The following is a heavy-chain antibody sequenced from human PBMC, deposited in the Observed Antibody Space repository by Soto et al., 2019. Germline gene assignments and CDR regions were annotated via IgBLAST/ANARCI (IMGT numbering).Heavy chain of an antibody. CDR1: GFTFSSYA. D-gene: IGHD6-19*01. J-gene: IGHJ3*02. V-gene: IGHV3-64D*08. CDR2: ISSNGGST. Sequence: GGSLRLSCSASGFTFSSYAMHWVRQAPGKGLEYVSAISSNGGSTYYADSVKGRFTISRDNSKNTLYLQMSSLRAEDTAVYYCVKALARIAVARFDAFDIWGQGTMVTVSS. CDR3: VKALARIAVARFDAFDI.